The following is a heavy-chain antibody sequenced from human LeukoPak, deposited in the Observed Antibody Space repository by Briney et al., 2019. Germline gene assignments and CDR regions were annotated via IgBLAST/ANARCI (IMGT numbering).Heavy chain of an antibody. CDR3: ARDRCSSGSCFFDG. J-gene: IGHJ4*02. V-gene: IGHV3-7*01. Sequence: GGSQTLFCAPSGFTLSRYYEICPRGSRGEGLVGVTNIKQDGNEKYYGDSVKGRFTISRDNAKNSLYLQMNSLRAEDTAVYYCARDRCSSGSCFFDGWGQGTLVTVSS. CDR2: IKQDGNEK. D-gene: IGHD2-15*01. CDR1: GFTLSRY.